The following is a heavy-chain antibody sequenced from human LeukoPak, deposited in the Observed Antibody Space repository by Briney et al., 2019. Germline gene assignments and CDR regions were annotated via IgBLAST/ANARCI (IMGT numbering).Heavy chain of an antibody. Sequence: GGSLRLSCVASGFTVSSNYMTWVRQAPGKGLEWVSVIYSAGSIYYADSVKGRFTISRDNSKNSLFLQMHSLRADDTAVYYCARGHRDCGGDCYVAFDIWGQGTMVTVSS. CDR2: IYSAGSI. D-gene: IGHD2-21*02. V-gene: IGHV3-53*01. J-gene: IGHJ3*02. CDR1: GFTVSSNY. CDR3: ARGHRDCGGDCYVAFDI.